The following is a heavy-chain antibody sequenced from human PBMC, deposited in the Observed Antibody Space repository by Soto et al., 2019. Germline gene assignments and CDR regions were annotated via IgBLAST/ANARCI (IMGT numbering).Heavy chain of an antibody. D-gene: IGHD6-19*01. Sequence: GGSLRLSCAASGFTFSPYYMSWVRQAPGKGLEWLAMTTQDGNDKHYVDSVRGRFTISRDSAKNTLYLQMNSLKASDTAMYYCARSGGSSGWYVTYKYYFDYWGQGTLVTVSS. V-gene: IGHV3-7*03. CDR2: TTQDGNDK. CDR3: ARSGGSSGWYVTYKYYFDY. CDR1: GFTFSPYY. J-gene: IGHJ4*02.